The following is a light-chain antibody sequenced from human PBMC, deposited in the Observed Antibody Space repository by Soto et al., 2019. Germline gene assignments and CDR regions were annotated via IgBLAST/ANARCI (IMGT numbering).Light chain of an antibody. CDR1: QSISSW. CDR3: QQYNVYPLT. V-gene: IGKV1-5*03. J-gene: IGKJ4*01. CDR2: TAS. Sequence: DIQMTQSPSTLSASVGDRVTITCRASQSISSWLAWYQQKPGKVPNLLIHTASNLETGVSSRFNGSGSGTDFTLSVSSLQPDDSATYYCQQYNVYPLTFGGGTKVDIK.